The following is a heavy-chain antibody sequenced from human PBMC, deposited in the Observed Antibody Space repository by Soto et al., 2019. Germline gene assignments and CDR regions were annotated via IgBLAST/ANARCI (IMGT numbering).Heavy chain of an antibody. D-gene: IGHD3-10*01. CDR1: GFTFSTYW. V-gene: IGHV3-7*03. Sequence: GGSLRLSCAASGFTFSTYWMTWVRQAPGKGLEWVANIIKDGSEKSYVDSVKGRFIISRDNAKNSLYLEMNSLRVEDTAVYYCARDWGGLGYWGQGTLVTVSS. CDR2: IIKDGSEK. CDR3: ARDWGGLGY. J-gene: IGHJ4*02.